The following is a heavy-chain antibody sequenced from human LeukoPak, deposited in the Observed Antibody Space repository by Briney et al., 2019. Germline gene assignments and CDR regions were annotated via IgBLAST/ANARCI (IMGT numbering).Heavy chain of an antibody. CDR1: GDSVSSNSAA. Sequence: SQTLSLTCAISGDSVSSNSAAWNWIRQSPSRGLEWLGRTYYRSKWYNDYAVSVKSRITINPDTSKNQFSLQLNSVTPEDTAMYYCARNWAYSSGWYFWHGNRYYYGMDVWGQGTTVTVSS. D-gene: IGHD6-19*01. CDR3: ARNWAYSSGWYFWHGNRYYYGMDV. J-gene: IGHJ6*02. CDR2: TYYRSKWYN. V-gene: IGHV6-1*01.